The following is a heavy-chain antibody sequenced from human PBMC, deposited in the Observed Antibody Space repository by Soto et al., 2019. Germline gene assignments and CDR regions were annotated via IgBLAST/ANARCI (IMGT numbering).Heavy chain of an antibody. V-gene: IGHV4-30-4*01. CDR3: ARDRGSDYVSASGFYHY. Sequence: QVHLQESGPRLVKPSQTLSLTCTVSGGSIRGGDYYWTWIRQSPGKGLEWIGYIYSRGDTSYNPSVESRVTISRDTSKNQFSLNLSSVTAADTAVYYCARDRGSDYVSASGFYHYWGQGTLVTVSS. CDR1: GGSIRGGDYY. CDR2: IYSRGDT. J-gene: IGHJ4*02. D-gene: IGHD3-22*01.